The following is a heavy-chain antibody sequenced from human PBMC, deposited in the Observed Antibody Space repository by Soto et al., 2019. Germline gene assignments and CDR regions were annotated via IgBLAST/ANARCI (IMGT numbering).Heavy chain of an antibody. D-gene: IGHD3-9*01. CDR2: ISYDGSNK. J-gene: IGHJ6*02. CDR1: GFTFSSYG. CDR3: AKGTGLRYFDLLSPYYYYGMDV. Sequence: PRLSCAASGFTFSSYGMHWVRQAPGKGLEWVAVISYDGSNKYYADSVKGRFTISRDNSKNTLYLQMNSLRAEDTAVYYCAKGTGLRYFDLLSPYYYYGMDVWGQGTTVTVSS. V-gene: IGHV3-30*18.